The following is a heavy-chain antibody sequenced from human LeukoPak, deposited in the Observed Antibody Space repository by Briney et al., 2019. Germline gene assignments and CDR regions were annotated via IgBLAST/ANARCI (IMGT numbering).Heavy chain of an antibody. CDR3: ARGPNSNWSGLDF. D-gene: IGHD6-6*01. J-gene: IGHJ4*02. V-gene: IGHV3-74*01. CDR2: ISPTGSTS. CDR1: GFSFSGHW. Sequence: GGSLRLSCTASGFSFSGHWMHWARQLPGKGLVWVSRISPTGSTSSYADSVKGRFTVSRDNAKNTLYLQVNNLRAEDTAVYYCARGPNSNWSGLDFWGQGTLLTVSS.